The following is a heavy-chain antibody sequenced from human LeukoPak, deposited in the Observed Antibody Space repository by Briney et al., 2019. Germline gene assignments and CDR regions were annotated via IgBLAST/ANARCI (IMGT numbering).Heavy chain of an antibody. CDR1: GGSISSYY. CDR2: IYYSGST. CDR3: ARVSPELPFAYCGGDCYPNWFHP. J-gene: IGHJ5*02. D-gene: IGHD2-21*02. V-gene: IGHV4-59*01. Sequence: SETLSLTCTVSGGSISSYYWSWIRQPPGKGLEWIGYIYYSGSTNYNPSLKSRVTISVDTSKNQFSLKLSSVTAADTAVYYCARVSPELPFAYCGGDCYPNWFHPWGQGTLVTVSS.